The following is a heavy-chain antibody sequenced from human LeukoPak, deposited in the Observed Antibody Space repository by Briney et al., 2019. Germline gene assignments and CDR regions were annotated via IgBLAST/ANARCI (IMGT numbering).Heavy chain of an antibody. D-gene: IGHD2-15*01. CDR2: INANSGDT. Sequence: ASVKVSCKTSGYTFSDFYMHWVRQAPGQGLECMGWINANSGDTNSAQKFRGRVTLTRDTSISTAYMELSSLRSDDTAVYYCAGEYCRGGRCNQAFEYWGQGTLVTLSS. CDR3: AGEYCRGGRCNQAFEY. J-gene: IGHJ4*02. CDR1: GYTFSDFY. V-gene: IGHV1-2*02.